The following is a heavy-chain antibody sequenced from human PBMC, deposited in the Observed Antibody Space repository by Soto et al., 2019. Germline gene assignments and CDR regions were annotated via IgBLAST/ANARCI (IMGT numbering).Heavy chain of an antibody. CDR2: IYYSGST. V-gene: IGHV4-61*01. CDR1: GGSVSSGSYY. J-gene: IGHJ6*02. Sequence: SETLSLTCTVSGGSVSSGSYYWSWIRQPPGKGLEWIGYIYYSGSTNYNPSLKTRVTISVDTSKNQFSLKLSSVTAADTAVYYCARLEYCGGDCPDYGMDVWGQGTTVTVSS. CDR3: ARLEYCGGDCPDYGMDV. D-gene: IGHD2-21*02.